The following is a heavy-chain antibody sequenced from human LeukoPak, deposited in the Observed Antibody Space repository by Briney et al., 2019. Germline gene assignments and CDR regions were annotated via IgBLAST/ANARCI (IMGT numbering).Heavy chain of an antibody. Sequence: GGSLRLSCAASGFTFSSYAMNWVRQAPGKGLEWVSVISDNGDRTYNADSVKGRFTITRDNSKNTLYLQMNSLTAEDTAVYYCARSIFGVTHGFDIWGQGTMVTVSS. J-gene: IGHJ3*02. V-gene: IGHV3-23*01. CDR1: GFTFSSYA. CDR2: ISDNGDRT. D-gene: IGHD3-3*01. CDR3: ARSIFGVTHGFDI.